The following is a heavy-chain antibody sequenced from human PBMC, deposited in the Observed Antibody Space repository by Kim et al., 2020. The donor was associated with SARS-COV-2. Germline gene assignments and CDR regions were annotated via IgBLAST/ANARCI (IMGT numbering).Heavy chain of an antibody. Sequence: SETLSLTCTVSGGSISSGSYYWSWIRQPAGKGLEWIGRIYTSGSTNYNPSLKSRVTISVDTSKNQFSLKLSSVTAADTAVYYCARGIAAAGTSNWFDPWGQGTLVTVSS. CDR2: IYTSGST. V-gene: IGHV4-61*02. CDR3: ARGIAAAGTSNWFDP. J-gene: IGHJ5*02. D-gene: IGHD6-13*01. CDR1: GGSISSGSYY.